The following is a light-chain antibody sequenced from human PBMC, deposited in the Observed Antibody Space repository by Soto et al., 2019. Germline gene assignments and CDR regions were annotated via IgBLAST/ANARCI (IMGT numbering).Light chain of an antibody. V-gene: IGKV1-39*01. J-gene: IGKJ5*01. CDR3: QQSYSTLSIT. CDR1: GNIARH. CDR2: AAS. Sequence: DIQMTQSPSSLSASVGERITITCRASGNIARHLNWYQQKPGKAPNLLIYAASNLQNGVPLRFRGGGSGTDFTLTISNLQPEDFATYYCQQSYSTLSITFGQGTRLEIK.